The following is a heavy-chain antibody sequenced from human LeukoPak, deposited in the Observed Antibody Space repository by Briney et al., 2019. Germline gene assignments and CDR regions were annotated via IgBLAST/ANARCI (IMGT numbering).Heavy chain of an antibody. CDR3: TRGRYQFLGPNDS. J-gene: IGHJ4*02. Sequence: GGSLRLSCAASGFSLSDYGISWARQAPGKGLEWISYITTNSAKFYADSVRGRIAISRDNDKSSVYLQMNSLRDEDTAVYYCTRGRYQFLGPNDSWGQGSLVTVSS. CDR1: GFSLSDYG. D-gene: IGHD2-2*01. V-gene: IGHV3-48*02. CDR2: ITTNSAK.